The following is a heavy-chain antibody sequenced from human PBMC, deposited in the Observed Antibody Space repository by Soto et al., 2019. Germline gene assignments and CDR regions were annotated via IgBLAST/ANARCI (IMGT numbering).Heavy chain of an antibody. CDR2: INHSGST. V-gene: IGHV4-34*01. J-gene: IGHJ4*02. Sequence: SLTCAVYGGSFSGYYWSWIRQPPGKGLEWIGEINHSGSTNYNPSLKSRVTISVDTSKNQFSLKLSSVTAADTAVYYCARYYYDSSGYYYQHFDYWGQGTLVTVSS. CDR1: GGSFSGYY. CDR3: ARYYYDSSGYYYQHFDY. D-gene: IGHD3-22*01.